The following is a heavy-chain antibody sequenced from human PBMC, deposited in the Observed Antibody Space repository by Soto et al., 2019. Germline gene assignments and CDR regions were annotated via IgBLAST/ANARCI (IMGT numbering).Heavy chain of an antibody. J-gene: IGHJ6*02. CDR2: INAGNGNT. V-gene: IGHV1-3*01. CDR3: ARDVRWGNYYYGMDV. D-gene: IGHD3-16*01. Sequence: ASVKVSCNASGDTFTSYAMHWVRQAPGQRLEWMGWINAGNGNTKYSQKFQGRVTITRDTSAGTAYMELSSLRSEDTAVYYCARDVRWGNYYYGMDVWGQGTTVTASS. CDR1: GDTFTSYA.